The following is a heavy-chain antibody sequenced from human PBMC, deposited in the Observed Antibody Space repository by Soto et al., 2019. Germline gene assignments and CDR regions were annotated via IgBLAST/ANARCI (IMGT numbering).Heavy chain of an antibody. V-gene: IGHV2-5*02. J-gene: IGHJ4*02. D-gene: IGHD3-22*01. Sequence: QITLKESGPTLVKPTQTLTLTCTFSGFSLSTSGVGVGWIRQPPGKALEWLALIYWDDDKRYSPSRKSRLTISKDTSKNEVVLTMTNQDPVDTAAYYCASHRGYYYDSSGYEPDYWGQGTLVTVSS. CDR2: IYWDDDK. CDR3: ASHRGYYYDSSGYEPDY. CDR1: GFSLSTSGVG.